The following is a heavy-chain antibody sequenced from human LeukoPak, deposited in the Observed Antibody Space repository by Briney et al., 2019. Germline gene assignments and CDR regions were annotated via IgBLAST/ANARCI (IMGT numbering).Heavy chain of an antibody. D-gene: IGHD1-26*01. J-gene: IGHJ3*02. Sequence: TSETLSLTCAVSGGSISSSNWWSWVRQPPGKGLEWIGEIYHSGSTNYNPSLKSRVTISVDKSKNQFSLKLSSVTAADTAVYYCARRTNLLGGAFDIWGQGTMVTVSS. CDR1: GGSISSSNW. CDR3: ARRTNLLGGAFDI. CDR2: IYHSGST. V-gene: IGHV4-4*02.